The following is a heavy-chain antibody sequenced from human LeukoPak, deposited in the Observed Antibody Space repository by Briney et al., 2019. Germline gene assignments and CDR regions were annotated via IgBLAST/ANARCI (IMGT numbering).Heavy chain of an antibody. CDR1: GFTFSNHG. V-gene: IGHV3-23*01. J-gene: IGHJ4*02. CDR3: AKDLENGDYSGDY. CDR2: VSPPGGGA. Sequence: PGGSLRLSCAASGFTFSNHGMNWVRQAPGKGLEWLSGVSPPGGGAYYADSVKGRFTISRDNSKNTLYLQMNSLRAEDTAVYYCAKDLENGDYSGDYWGQGTLVTVSS. D-gene: IGHD4-17*01.